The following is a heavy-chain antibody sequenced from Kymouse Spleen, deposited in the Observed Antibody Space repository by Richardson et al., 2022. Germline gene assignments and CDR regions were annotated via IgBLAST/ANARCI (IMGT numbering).Heavy chain of an antibody. J-gene: IGHJ4*02. Sequence: QVQLQQWGAGLLKPSETLSLTCAVYGGSFSGYYWSWIRQPPGKGLEWIGEINHSGSTNYNPSLKSRVTISVDTSKNQFSLKLSSVTAADTAVYYCARANYSNYYFDYWGQGTLVTVSS. CDR2: INHSGST. V-gene: IGHV4-34*01. D-gene: IGHD4-11,IGHD4-11*01. CDR1: GGSFSGYY. CDR3: ARANYSNYYFDY.